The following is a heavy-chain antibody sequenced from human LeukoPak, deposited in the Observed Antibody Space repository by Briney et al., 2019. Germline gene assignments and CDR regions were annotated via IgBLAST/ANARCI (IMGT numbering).Heavy chain of an antibody. J-gene: IGHJ4*02. CDR3: AKDGRRDGYNYDY. V-gene: IGHV3-30*18. Sequence: GGSLRLSCAASGFTFSSYGMHWARQAPGKGLEWVAVISYDGSNKYYADSVKGRFTISRDNSKNTLYLQMNSLRAEDTAVYYCAKDGRRDGYNYDYWGQGTLVTVSS. CDR1: GFTFSSYG. CDR2: ISYDGSNK. D-gene: IGHD5-24*01.